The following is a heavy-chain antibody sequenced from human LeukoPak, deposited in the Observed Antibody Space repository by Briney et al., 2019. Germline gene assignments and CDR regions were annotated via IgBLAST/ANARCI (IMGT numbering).Heavy chain of an antibody. Sequence: GRSLRLSCAASGFTFSSYGMHWVRQAPGKGLEWVAVIWYDGSNKYYADSVKGRFTISRDNSKNTLYLQMNSLRAEDTAVYYCARDRRYCSSTSCSYNWFDPWSQGTLVTVSS. CDR2: IWYDGSNK. CDR3: ARDRRYCSSTSCSYNWFDP. CDR1: GFTFSSYG. J-gene: IGHJ5*02. V-gene: IGHV3-33*01. D-gene: IGHD2-2*01.